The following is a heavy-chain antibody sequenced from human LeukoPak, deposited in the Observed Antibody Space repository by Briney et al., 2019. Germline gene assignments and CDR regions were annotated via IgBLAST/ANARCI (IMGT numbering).Heavy chain of an antibody. CDR1: GFTFSSYG. V-gene: IGHV3-33*01. CDR3: ARGDYGGVSRGGFDP. Sequence: PGGSLRLSRAASGFTFSSYGMHWVRQAPGKGLEWVAVIWYDGSNKYYADSVKGRFTISRDNSKNTLYLQMNSLRAEDTAVYYCARGDYGGVSRGGFDPWGQGTLVTVSS. D-gene: IGHD4-23*01. CDR2: IWYDGSNK. J-gene: IGHJ5*02.